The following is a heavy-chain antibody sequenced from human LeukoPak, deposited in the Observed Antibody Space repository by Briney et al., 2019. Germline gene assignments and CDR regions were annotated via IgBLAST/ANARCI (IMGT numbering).Heavy chain of an antibody. CDR1: GYTFTGYY. Sequence: ASVKVSCKASGYTFTGYYMHWVRQAPGQGLEWMGWINPNSGGTNYAQKFQGRVTMTRDTSISTAYMELSRLRSDDTAVYYCAREHIAAAGSWFDPWGQGTLVTVSS. J-gene: IGHJ5*02. CDR2: INPNSGGT. D-gene: IGHD6-13*01. V-gene: IGHV1-2*02. CDR3: AREHIAAAGSWFDP.